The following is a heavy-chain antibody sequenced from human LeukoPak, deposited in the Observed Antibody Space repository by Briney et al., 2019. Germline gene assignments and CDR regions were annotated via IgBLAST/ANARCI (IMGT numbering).Heavy chain of an antibody. Sequence: ASVKVSCKASGYTFTSYYMHWVRQAPGQGLEWMGIINPSGGSTSYAQKFQGRVTMTRNTSISTAYMELSSLRSEDTAVYYCARGKLRGVTHDWFDPWGQGTLVTVSS. V-gene: IGHV1-46*01. CDR3: ARGKLRGVTHDWFDP. D-gene: IGHD2-21*02. CDR2: INPSGGST. CDR1: GYTFTSYY. J-gene: IGHJ5*02.